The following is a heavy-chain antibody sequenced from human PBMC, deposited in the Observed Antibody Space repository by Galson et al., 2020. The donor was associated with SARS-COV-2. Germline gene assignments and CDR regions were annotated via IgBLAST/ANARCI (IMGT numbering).Heavy chain of an antibody. CDR1: GFSLSTSGMC. D-gene: IGHD3-10*01. Sequence: SGPTLVKPTQTLTLTCTFSGFSLSTSGMCVSWIRQPPGKALEWLALIDWDDDKYYSTSLKTRLTISKDTSKNQVVLTMTNMDPVDTATYYCARISFRGQSLPYYYYGMDVWGQGTTVTVSS. CDR3: ARISFRGQSLPYYYYGMDV. CDR2: IDWDDDK. V-gene: IGHV2-70*01. J-gene: IGHJ6*02.